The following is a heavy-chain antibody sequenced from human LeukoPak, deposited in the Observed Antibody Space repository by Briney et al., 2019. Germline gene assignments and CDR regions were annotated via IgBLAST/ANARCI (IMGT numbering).Heavy chain of an antibody. V-gene: IGHV4-34*01. CDR3: ARGEREVNWFDP. J-gene: IGHJ5*02. CDR1: GGSFSGYY. Sequence: SETLSLTCAAYGGSFSGYYWSWIRQPPGKGLEWIGEINHSGGTNYNPSLKSRVTISVDTSKNQFSLKLSSVTAADTAVYYCARGEREVNWFDPWGQGTLVTVSS. CDR2: INHSGGT. D-gene: IGHD1-26*01.